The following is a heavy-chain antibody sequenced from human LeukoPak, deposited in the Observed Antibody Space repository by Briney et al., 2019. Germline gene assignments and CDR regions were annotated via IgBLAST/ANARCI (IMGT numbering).Heavy chain of an antibody. J-gene: IGHJ6*02. D-gene: IGHD2-2*01. CDR2: INHSGST. V-gene: IGHV4-34*01. Sequence: PSETLSLTCAVYGGSLSGYYWSWIRQPPGKGLEWIGEINHSGSTNYNPSLKSRVTISVDTSKNQFSLKLSSVTAADTAVYYCARGGIVVVPAATYYYYYGMDVWGQGTTVTVSS. CDR1: GGSLSGYY. CDR3: ARGGIVVVPAATYYYYYGMDV.